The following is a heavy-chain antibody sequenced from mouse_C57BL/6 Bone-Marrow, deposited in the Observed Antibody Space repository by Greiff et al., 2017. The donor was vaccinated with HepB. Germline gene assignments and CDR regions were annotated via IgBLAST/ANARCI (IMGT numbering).Heavy chain of an antibody. J-gene: IGHJ4*01. CDR2: ISDGGSYT. Sequence: EVQLVESGGGLVKPGGSLKLSCAASGFTFSSYAMSWVRQTPEKRLEWVATISDGGSYTYYPDNVKGRFTISRDNAKNNLYLQMSHLKSEDTAMYYCARDDGYYVDYWGQGTSVTVSS. CDR1: GFTFSSYA. V-gene: IGHV5-4*01. D-gene: IGHD2-3*01. CDR3: ARDDGYYVDY.